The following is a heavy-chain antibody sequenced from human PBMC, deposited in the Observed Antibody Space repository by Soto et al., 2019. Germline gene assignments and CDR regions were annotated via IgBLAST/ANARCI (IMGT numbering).Heavy chain of an antibody. J-gene: IGHJ2*01. CDR1: GGTFSSYA. Sequence: SVKVSCKASGGTFSSYAISWVRQAPGQGLEWMGGIIPIFGTANYAQKFQGRVTITADESTSTAYMELSSLRSEDTAVYYCARGRGYSSLYWYFDLSGRGTLVTVSS. CDR3: ARGRGYSSLYWYFDL. D-gene: IGHD5-18*01. V-gene: IGHV1-69*13. CDR2: IIPIFGTA.